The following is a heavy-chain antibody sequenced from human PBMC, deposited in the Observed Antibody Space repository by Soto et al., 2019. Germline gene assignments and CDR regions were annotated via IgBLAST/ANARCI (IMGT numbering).Heavy chain of an antibody. CDR2: IIPIFGTA. J-gene: IGHJ5*02. CDR3: ARDLETQWMVRGVNWFDP. CDR1: GGTFSSYA. V-gene: IGHV1-69*01. D-gene: IGHD6-19*01. Sequence: QVQLVQSGAEVKKPGSSVKVSCKASGGTFSSYAISWVRQAPGQGLEWMGGIIPIFGTANYAQKFQGRVTISAEETTSTAYMELRSLRSDDTAVYYCARDLETQWMVRGVNWFDPWGKGTRVPVSS.